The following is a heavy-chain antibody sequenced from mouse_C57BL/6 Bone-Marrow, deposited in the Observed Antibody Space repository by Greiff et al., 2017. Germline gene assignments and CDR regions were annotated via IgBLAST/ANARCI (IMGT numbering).Heavy chain of an antibody. CDR1: GYTFPSYW. CDR3: ARGVTTSPFYAMDY. D-gene: IGHD2-1*01. J-gene: IGHJ4*01. V-gene: IGHV1-55*01. Sequence: QVQLQQSGAELVKPGASVKMSCKASGYTFPSYWITWVKQRPGQGLEWIGDIYPGSGSTNYNEKFKSKATLTVDTSSSTAYMQLSSLTSEDSAVYYCARGVTTSPFYAMDYWGQGTSVTVSS. CDR2: IYPGSGST.